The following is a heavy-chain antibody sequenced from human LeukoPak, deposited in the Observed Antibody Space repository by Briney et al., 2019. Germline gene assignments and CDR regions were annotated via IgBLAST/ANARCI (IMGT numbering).Heavy chain of an antibody. D-gene: IGHD6-19*01. CDR3: ASGGRQWLVIDY. Sequence: SETLSLTCAVYGGSFSGYYWSGIRQPPGKGREGIGEINHSGSTNYNPSLKSRVTISVDTSKNQFSLKLSSVTAADTAVYYCASGGRQWLVIDYWGQGTLVTVSS. CDR2: INHSGST. J-gene: IGHJ4*02. CDR1: GGSFSGYY. V-gene: IGHV4-34*01.